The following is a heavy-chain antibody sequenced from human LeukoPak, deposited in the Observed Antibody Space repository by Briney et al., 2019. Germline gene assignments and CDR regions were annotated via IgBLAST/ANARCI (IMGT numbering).Heavy chain of an antibody. CDR1: GYTFTGYY. Sequence: ASVKVSCKASGYTFTGYYMHWVRQAPGQGLEWMGRINPNSGGTNYAQKFQGRVTMTRDTSISTAYMELSRLRSDDTAVYYCARDSHYDILTGYYFGGYWGQGTLVTVSS. J-gene: IGHJ4*02. CDR3: ARDSHYDILTGYYFGGY. V-gene: IGHV1-2*06. D-gene: IGHD3-9*01. CDR2: INPNSGGT.